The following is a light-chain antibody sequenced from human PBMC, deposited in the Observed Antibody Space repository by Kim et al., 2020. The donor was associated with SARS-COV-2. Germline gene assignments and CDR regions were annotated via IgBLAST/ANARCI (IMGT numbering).Light chain of an antibody. V-gene: IGKV4-1*01. CDR2: WAS. CDR3: QQYFVTPLT. Sequence: ATINCKSSQSVLYFSNNENYLAWYQQKPGQPPKLLIYWASTRESGVPVRFSGSGSGTDFTLTIDNLQAEDVAVYYCQQYFVTPLTFGGGTKVDIK. CDR1: QSVLYFSNNENY. J-gene: IGKJ4*01.